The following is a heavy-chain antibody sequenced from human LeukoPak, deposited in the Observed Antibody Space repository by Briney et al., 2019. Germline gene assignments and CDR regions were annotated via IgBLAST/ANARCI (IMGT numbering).Heavy chain of an antibody. J-gene: IGHJ4*02. CDR2: IYYSGST. CDR1: GGSISGGGYY. V-gene: IGHV4-31*03. D-gene: IGHD3-10*01. CDR3: ARADTMVRGVISPFDY. Sequence: SQTLSLTCTVSGGSISGGGYYWSWIRQHPGKGLEWIGYIYYSGSTYYNPSLKSRVTISVDTSKNQFSLKLSSVTAADTAVYYCARADTMVRGVISPFDYWGQGTLVTVSS.